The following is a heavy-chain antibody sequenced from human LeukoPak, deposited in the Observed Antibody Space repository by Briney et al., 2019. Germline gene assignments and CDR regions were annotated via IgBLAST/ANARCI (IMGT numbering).Heavy chain of an antibody. Sequence: SETLSLTCTVSGGSISSSSYYWGWIRQPPGKGLEWIGSIYHSGSTFDNPSLKSRVTISVDTSKNQFSLKLSSVTAADTAVYYCARGRAFDSWGQGTLVTVSS. V-gene: IGHV4-39*07. CDR3: ARGRAFDS. CDR2: IYHSGST. CDR1: GGSISSSSYY. J-gene: IGHJ4*02.